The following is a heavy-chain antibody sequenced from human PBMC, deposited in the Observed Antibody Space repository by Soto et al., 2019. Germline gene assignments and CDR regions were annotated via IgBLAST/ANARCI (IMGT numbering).Heavy chain of an antibody. D-gene: IGHD1-26*01. J-gene: IGHJ5*02. V-gene: IGHV3-23*01. CDR1: GVTFIHHA. CDR2: ISESGGTT. CDR3: VPGSSGAVGEDR. Sequence: EVQLLQSGGGLVQPGGSLRLSCEASGVTFIHHAMTWVRQAPWKGLEWVSSISESGGTTYYADSVKGRFTISRDNPKNTLFLQMNSLRAEDTAVYYCVPGSSGAVGEDRWGQGTLVTVSS.